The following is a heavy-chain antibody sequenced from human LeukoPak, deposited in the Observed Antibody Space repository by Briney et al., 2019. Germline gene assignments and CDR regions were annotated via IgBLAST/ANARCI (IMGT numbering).Heavy chain of an antibody. CDR2: FDPVDGET. V-gene: IGHV1-24*01. J-gene: IGHJ4*02. CDR3: ATVHGIAAALNY. Sequence: ASVKVSCKVSGYTLTELSMHWVRQAPGKGLEWMGGFDPVDGETIYAQKFQGRVTMTEDTSTDTAYMELSSLRSEDTAVYYCATVHGIAAALNYWGQGTLVTVSS. D-gene: IGHD6-13*01. CDR1: GYTLTELS.